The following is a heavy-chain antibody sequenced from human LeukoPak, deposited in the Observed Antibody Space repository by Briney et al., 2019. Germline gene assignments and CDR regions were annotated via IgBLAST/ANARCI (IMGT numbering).Heavy chain of an antibody. D-gene: IGHD3/OR15-3a*01. CDR1: GVSISSSKSY. V-gene: IGHV4-39*01. CDR3: ARQTGSGLFILP. Sequence: SSETLSLTCTVSGVSISSSKSYWGWIRQPPGKGLEWIDRIYYSGNTYYNASLKSQVSISIDTSNNQLSLMLPSVTAEDTAVYYCARQTGSGLFILPGGQGTLVTVSS. CDR2: IYYSGNT. J-gene: IGHJ4*02.